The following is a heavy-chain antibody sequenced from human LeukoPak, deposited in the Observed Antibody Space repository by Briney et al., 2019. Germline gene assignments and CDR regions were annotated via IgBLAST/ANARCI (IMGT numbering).Heavy chain of an antibody. CDR1: GYTFTSYD. Sequence: GASVKVSCKASGYTFTSYDINWVRQATGQGLEWMGWMNPNSGNTGYAQKFQGRVTITADESTSTAYMELSSLRSEDTAVYYCARDRRQQLENWFDPWGQGTLVTVSS. D-gene: IGHD6-13*01. V-gene: IGHV1-8*01. CDR3: ARDRRQQLENWFDP. J-gene: IGHJ5*02. CDR2: MNPNSGNT.